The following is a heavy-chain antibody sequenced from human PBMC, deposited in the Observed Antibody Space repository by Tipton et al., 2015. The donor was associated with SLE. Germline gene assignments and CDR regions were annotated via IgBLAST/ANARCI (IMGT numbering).Heavy chain of an antibody. D-gene: IGHD1-26*01. CDR2: IYYSGST. Sequence: TLSLTCTVSGGSISSYYWSWIRQPPGKGLEWIGYIYYSGSTNYNPSLKSRVTISVDTSKNQLSLKLSSVTAADTAVYYCARDKGGGSYVDYWGQGTLVTVSS. V-gene: IGHV4-59*01. J-gene: IGHJ4*02. CDR3: ARDKGGGSYVDY. CDR1: GGSISSYY.